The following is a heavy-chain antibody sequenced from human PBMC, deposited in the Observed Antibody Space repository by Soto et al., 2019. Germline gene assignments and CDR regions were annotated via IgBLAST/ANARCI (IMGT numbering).Heavy chain of an antibody. D-gene: IGHD3-16*01. CDR1: GFSVSSSG. CDR2: ISHNGNSQ. CDR3: AKNWGSNGWFNWFGP. V-gene: IGHV3-30*18. J-gene: IGHJ5*02. Sequence: QVQLVESGGGVVQPGTSLRVSCEAAGFSVSSSGMRWVRQVTGKGLEWVAMISHNGNSQHYVGSVSGRFTITRDTSKNTLYLQMNSLRPEDTALYYCAKNWGSNGWFNWFGPWGQRTLVTVSS.